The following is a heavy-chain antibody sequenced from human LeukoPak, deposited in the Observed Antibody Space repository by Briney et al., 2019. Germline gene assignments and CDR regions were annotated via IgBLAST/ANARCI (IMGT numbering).Heavy chain of an antibody. CDR3: AKAGPDEWLDPFDY. J-gene: IGHJ4*02. CDR2: IYYSGST. Sequence: SETLSLTCTVSGGSISSYYWSWIRQPPGKGLEWIGYIYYSGSTNYNPSLKSRVTISVDTSKNQFSLKLSSVTAADTAVYYCAKAGPDEWLDPFDYWGQGTLVTVSS. V-gene: IGHV4-59*01. D-gene: IGHD6-19*01. CDR1: GGSISSYY.